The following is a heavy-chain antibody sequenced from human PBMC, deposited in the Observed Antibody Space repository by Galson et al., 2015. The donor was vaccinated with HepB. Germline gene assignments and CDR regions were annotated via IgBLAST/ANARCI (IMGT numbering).Heavy chain of an antibody. CDR1: GFSFSDYW. CDR2: IRYDEYEY. V-gene: IGHV3-7*03. Sequence: SLRLSCAASGFSFSDYWMSWIRQAPGKRPEWVANIRYDEYEYYYADFVKGRFTISRDNASNSVFIQMGILRRDDTAIYYCVRDRTYKGGNFFDFWGQGALVTVSS. CDR3: VRDRTYKGGNFFDF. J-gene: IGHJ4*02. D-gene: IGHD3-10*01.